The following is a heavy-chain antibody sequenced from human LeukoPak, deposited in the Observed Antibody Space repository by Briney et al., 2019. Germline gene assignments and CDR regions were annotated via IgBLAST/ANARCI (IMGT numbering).Heavy chain of an antibody. J-gene: IGHJ6*02. CDR2: ISYDGSNK. V-gene: IGHV3-30-3*01. Sequence: GGSLRLYCAASGFTFSSYAMHWVRQAPGKGLEWVAVISYDGSNKYYADSVKGRFTISRDNSKNTLYLQMNSPRAEDTAVYYCARGPLYCSSTSCYSGYGMDVWGQGTTVTVSS. CDR1: GFTFSSYA. CDR3: ARGPLYCSSTSCYSGYGMDV. D-gene: IGHD2-2*01.